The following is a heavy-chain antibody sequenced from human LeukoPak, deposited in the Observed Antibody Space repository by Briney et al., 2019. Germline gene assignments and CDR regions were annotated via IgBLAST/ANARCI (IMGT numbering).Heavy chain of an antibody. D-gene: IGHD3-22*01. CDR1: GFIFSTYN. CDR2: VSSSSSYI. V-gene: IGHV3-21*01. J-gene: IGHJ4*02. CDR3: ARDKSSGALGY. Sequence: PGGSLRLSCAASGFIFSTYNMNWVRQSPGKGLEWISSVSSSSSYIYYIDSVKGRFTISRDNAKNSLYLQMNSLRAGDTAVYYCARDKSSGALGYWGQGTLVTVSS.